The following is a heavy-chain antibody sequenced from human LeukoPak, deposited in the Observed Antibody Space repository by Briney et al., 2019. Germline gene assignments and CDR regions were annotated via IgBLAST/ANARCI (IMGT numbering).Heavy chain of an antibody. CDR2: IYHSGST. CDR1: GYSISSGYY. D-gene: IGHD3-10*01. V-gene: IGHV4-38-2*02. J-gene: IGHJ4*02. Sequence: SETLSLTCTVSGYSISSGYYWGWIRQPPGKGLEWIGSIYHSGSTYYNPSLKSRVTISVDTSKNQFSLKLSSVTAADTAVYYCARGGYYFDYWGQGTLVTVSS. CDR3: ARGGYYFDY.